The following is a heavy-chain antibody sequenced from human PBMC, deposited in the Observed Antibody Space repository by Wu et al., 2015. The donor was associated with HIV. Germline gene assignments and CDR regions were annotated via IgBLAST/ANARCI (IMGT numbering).Heavy chain of an antibody. CDR3: VRRQNWNLNNYHFDY. J-gene: IGHJ4*02. D-gene: IGHD1-1*01. V-gene: IGHV1-2*02. CDR2: INDDTGDT. Sequence: QVQLVQSGAEVKKPGASVKVSCKASGYTFTGYYMHWVRQAPGQGLEWMGWINDDTGDTKYAQRFQGRVTMTRDTSISTAYMELRRLTSDDLAVYYCVRRQNWNLNNYHFDYWGQGTLATVSS. CDR1: GYTFTGYY.